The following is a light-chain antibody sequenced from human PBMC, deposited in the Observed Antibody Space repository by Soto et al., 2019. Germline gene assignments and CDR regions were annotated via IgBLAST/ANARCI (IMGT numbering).Light chain of an antibody. CDR1: QSVSSY. CDR2: DAS. V-gene: IGKV3-11*01. Sequence: EIVLTQSPATLSLSPEERATLSCRASQSVSSYLAWYQQKPGQAPRLLIYDASNRATGIPARFSGSGSGTDFTLTISSLEPEDFAVYYCQQRSNWPSWTFGQGTKVDIK. CDR3: QQRSNWPSWT. J-gene: IGKJ1*01.